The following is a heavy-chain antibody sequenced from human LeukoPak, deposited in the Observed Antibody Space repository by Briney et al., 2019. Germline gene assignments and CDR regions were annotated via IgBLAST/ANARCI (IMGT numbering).Heavy chain of an antibody. CDR3: ARVDYYGSGRAVDY. CDR2: IYTSGST. CDR1: GGSISSGSYY. D-gene: IGHD3-10*01. J-gene: IGHJ4*02. Sequence: PSETLSLTCTVSGGSISSGSYYWSWIRQPAGKGLEWIGRIYTSGSTNYNPSLKSRVTISVDTSKNQFSLKLSSVTAADTAVYYCARVDYYGSGRAVDYWGQGTLVTVSS. V-gene: IGHV4-61*02.